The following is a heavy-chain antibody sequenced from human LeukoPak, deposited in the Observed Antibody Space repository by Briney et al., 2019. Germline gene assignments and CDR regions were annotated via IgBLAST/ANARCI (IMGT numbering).Heavy chain of an antibody. Sequence: GGSLRLSCAASGFTFSSYNMNWVRQAPGKGLEWVSSITSSSSYIYYADSVKGRFTISRDNAKNSLYLQINSLRAEDTAVYYCARREKHPLGNWFDPWGQGTLVTVSS. J-gene: IGHJ5*02. D-gene: IGHD3-10*01. CDR1: GFTFSSYN. V-gene: IGHV3-21*01. CDR3: ARREKHPLGNWFDP. CDR2: ITSSSSYI.